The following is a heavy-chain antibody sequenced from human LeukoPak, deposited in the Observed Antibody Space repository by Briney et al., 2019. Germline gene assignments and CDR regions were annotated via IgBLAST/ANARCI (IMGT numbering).Heavy chain of an antibody. CDR3: ARALPGSYYDSSGYYSPDI. CDR1: GFTFSSYG. V-gene: IGHV3-33*01. CDR2: IWYDGSNK. D-gene: IGHD3-22*01. Sequence: PGRSLRLSCAASGFTFSSYGMHWVRQAPGKGLEWVAVIWYDGSNKYYADSVKGRFTISRDNSKNTLHLQMNSLRAEDTAVYYCARALPGSYYDSSGYYSPDIWGQGTMVTVSS. J-gene: IGHJ3*02.